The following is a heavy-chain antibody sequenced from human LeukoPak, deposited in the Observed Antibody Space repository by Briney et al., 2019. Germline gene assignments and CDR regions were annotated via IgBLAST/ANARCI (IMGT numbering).Heavy chain of an antibody. Sequence: PGRSLRLSCAAPGFTLSSYSMNWVRQAPGKGLEWVSSISSSSSYIYYADSVKGRFTISRDNAKNSLYLQMNSLRAEDTAVYYCAKHEPEAAAAGTLLNDYWGQGTLVTVSS. CDR2: ISSSSSYI. CDR1: GFTLSSYS. D-gene: IGHD6-13*01. J-gene: IGHJ4*02. V-gene: IGHV3-21*01. CDR3: AKHEPEAAAAGTLLNDY.